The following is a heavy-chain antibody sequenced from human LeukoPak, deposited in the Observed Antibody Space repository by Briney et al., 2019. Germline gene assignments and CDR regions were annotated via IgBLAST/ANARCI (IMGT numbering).Heavy chain of an antibody. V-gene: IGHV3-9*01. J-gene: IGHJ4*02. CDR2: ISWNSGSI. CDR3: AKEHYYDSSGTLDH. D-gene: IGHD3-22*01. Sequence: GGSLRLSCAASGFTFDDYAMHWVRQAPGKGLEWVSGISWNSGSIGYADSVKGRFTISRDNAKNSLYLQMNSLRAEDTDLYYCAKEHYYDSSGTLDHWGQGTLVTVSS. CDR1: GFTFDDYA.